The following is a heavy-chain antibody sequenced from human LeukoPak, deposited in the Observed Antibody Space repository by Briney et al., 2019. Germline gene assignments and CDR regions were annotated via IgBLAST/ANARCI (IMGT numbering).Heavy chain of an antibody. CDR1: GYTFIGYY. CDR3: ARADILIVGWPLDY. V-gene: IGHV1-2*02. D-gene: IGHD2/OR15-2a*01. Sequence: ASVKVSCKASGYTFIGYYMHWVRQAPGQGLEWMGWINPNSGATNYAQKFQGRVTMTRDTSISTVYMKLKRLTSDDTAVYYRARADILIVGWPLDYWGQGTLVTVSS. CDR2: INPNSGAT. J-gene: IGHJ4*02.